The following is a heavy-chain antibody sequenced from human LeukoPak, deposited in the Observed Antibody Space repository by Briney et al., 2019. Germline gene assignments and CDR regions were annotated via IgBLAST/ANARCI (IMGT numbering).Heavy chain of an antibody. Sequence: SGTLSLTCTVSGYSISSGYYWGWIRQPPGKGLEWIGIIYHSGSTYYNPSLKSRVTISVDTSKNQFSLKLSSVTAADTAVYYCARGGSSSSSGIFPAPPSALDIWGQGTMVTVSS. V-gene: IGHV4-38-2*02. CDR1: GYSISSGYY. CDR3: ARGGSSSSSGIFPAPPSALDI. D-gene: IGHD6-6*01. CDR2: IYHSGST. J-gene: IGHJ3*02.